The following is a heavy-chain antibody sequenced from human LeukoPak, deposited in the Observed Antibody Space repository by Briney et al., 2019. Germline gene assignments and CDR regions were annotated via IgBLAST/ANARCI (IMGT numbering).Heavy chain of an antibody. CDR2: ISWNSGSI. Sequence: GGSLRLSCAASGFTFDDYAMHWVRQAPGKGLEWVSGISWNSGSIGYADSVKGRFTISRDNAKNSLYLQMNSLRAEDTAVYYCARSDGSSWYNPNFDYWGQGTLVTVSS. CDR1: GFTFDDYA. V-gene: IGHV3-9*01. D-gene: IGHD6-13*01. CDR3: ARSDGSSWYNPNFDY. J-gene: IGHJ4*02.